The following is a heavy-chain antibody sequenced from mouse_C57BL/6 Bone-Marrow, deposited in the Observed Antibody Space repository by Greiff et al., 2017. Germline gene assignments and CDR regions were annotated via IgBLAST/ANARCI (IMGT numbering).Heavy chain of an antibody. CDR3: ARVHYYGSSYPWFAY. D-gene: IGHD1-1*01. V-gene: IGHV5-16*01. CDR1: GFTFSDYY. Sequence: EVQRVESEGGLVQPGSSMKLSCTASGFTFSDYYMAWVRQVPEKGLEWVANINYDGSSTYYLDSLKSRFIISRDNAKNILYLQMSSLKSEDTATYYCARVHYYGSSYPWFAYWGQGTLVTVSA. CDR2: INYDGSST. J-gene: IGHJ3*01.